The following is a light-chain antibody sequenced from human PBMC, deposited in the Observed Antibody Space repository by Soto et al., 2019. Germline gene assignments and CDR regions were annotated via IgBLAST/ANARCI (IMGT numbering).Light chain of an antibody. V-gene: IGKV3-11*01. CDR2: DAS. J-gene: IGKJ1*01. CDR1: QSLSSY. CDR3: QKYGSFWT. Sequence: EIVLTQSPATLSLSPGERATLSCRASQSLSSYLAWYQQKPGQAPRLLIYDASNRATGIPARFSGSGSGTDFTLTISSLEPEDFAVYYCQKYGSFWTFGQGTKVEIK.